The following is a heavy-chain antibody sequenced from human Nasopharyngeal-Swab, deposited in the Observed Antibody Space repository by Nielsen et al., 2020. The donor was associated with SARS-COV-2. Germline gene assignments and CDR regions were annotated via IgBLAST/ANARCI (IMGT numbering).Heavy chain of an antibody. CDR2: IYHSGST. CDR1: GGSISSSNW. Sequence: GSLRLSCAASGGSISSSNWWSWVRQPPGKGLEWIGEIYHSGSTNYNPSLKSRVTISVDKSKNQFSLKLSSVTAADTAVYYCARVRCSSTSCVLAGWFDPWGQGTLVTVSS. D-gene: IGHD2-2*01. V-gene: IGHV4-4*02. CDR3: ARVRCSSTSCVLAGWFDP. J-gene: IGHJ5*02.